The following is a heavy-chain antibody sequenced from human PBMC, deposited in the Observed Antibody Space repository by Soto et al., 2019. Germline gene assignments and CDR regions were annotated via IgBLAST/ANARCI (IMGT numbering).Heavy chain of an antibody. CDR1: GFSLSTSGMC. D-gene: IGHD3-22*01. CDR2: IDWDDDK. CDR3: ARGRGYYDSSGSTLVYYYYGMDV. J-gene: IGHJ6*02. V-gene: IGHV2-70*11. Sequence: SGPTLVNPTQTLTLTCTFSGFSLSTSGMCVSWIRQPPGKALEWLARIDWDDDKYYSTSLKTRLTISKDTSKNQVVLTMTNMDPVDTATYYCARGRGYYDSSGSTLVYYYYGMDVWGQGTTVTVSS.